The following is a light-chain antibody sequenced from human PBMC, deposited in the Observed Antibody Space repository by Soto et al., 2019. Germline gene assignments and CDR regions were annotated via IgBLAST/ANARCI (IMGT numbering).Light chain of an antibody. Sequence: EIVLTQSPGTLSLSPGERATLSCRASQTISSSDLAWYQQKPRQAPRLPIFGASSTAPAIPDRFSGSGSGTDFTLTISRLDPEDLAVYYCQVSANSPPEYTCGQGTKLEI. J-gene: IGKJ2*01. CDR3: QVSANSPPEYT. CDR1: QTISSSD. CDR2: GAS. V-gene: IGKV3-20*01.